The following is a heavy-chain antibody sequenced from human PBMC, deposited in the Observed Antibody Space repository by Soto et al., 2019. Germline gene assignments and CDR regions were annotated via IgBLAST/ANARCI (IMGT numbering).Heavy chain of an antibody. D-gene: IGHD6-19*01. CDR1: GFTFSGDS. V-gene: IGHV3-21*02. CDR2: ISSRSTNI. CDR3: AKFTEPGYSSIWYYFEY. J-gene: IGHJ4*02. Sequence: EVQLVESGGGMVQPGGSLRLSCVGSGFTFSGDSMAWVRQAPGRGLEWVASISSRSTNIDYADSGKGRFPIYRENAKNLVALQMISLRGEDTALYYWAKFTEPGYSSIWYYFEYWGQGTPVTVSS.